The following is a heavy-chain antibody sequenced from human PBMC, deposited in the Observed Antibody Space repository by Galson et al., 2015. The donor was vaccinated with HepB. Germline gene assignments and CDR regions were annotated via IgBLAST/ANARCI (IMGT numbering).Heavy chain of an antibody. CDR1: GFTFSSYS. V-gene: IGHV3-21*01. CDR3: ARDHLPLYSSNWYLYYYYYMDV. CDR2: ISSSRTYI. Sequence: SLRLSCAASGFTFSSYSMNWVRQAPGKGLEWVSTISSSRTYIYYADSVKGRFTISRDNAKNSLYLQMNSLRAEDTAVYYCARDHLPLYSSNWYLYYYYYMDVWGQGTTVTVSS. J-gene: IGHJ6*03. D-gene: IGHD6-13*01.